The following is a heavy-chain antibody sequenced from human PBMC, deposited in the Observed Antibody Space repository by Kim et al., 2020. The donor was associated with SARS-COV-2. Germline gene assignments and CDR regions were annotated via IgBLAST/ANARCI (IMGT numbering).Heavy chain of an antibody. V-gene: IGHV1-69*13. J-gene: IGHJ4*02. D-gene: IGHD2-2*01. Sequence: SVKVSCKASGGTFSSYAISWVRQAPGQGLEWMGGIIPIFGTANYAQKFQGRVTITADESTSTAYMELSSLRSEDTAVYYCARAKVPAAIRFDYWGQGTLVTVSS. CDR3: ARAKVPAAIRFDY. CDR2: IIPIFGTA. CDR1: GGTFSSYA.